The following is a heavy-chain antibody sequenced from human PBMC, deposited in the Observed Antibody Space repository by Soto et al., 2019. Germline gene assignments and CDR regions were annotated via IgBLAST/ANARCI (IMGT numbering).Heavy chain of an antibody. J-gene: IGHJ4*02. CDR2: ISASGDAT. V-gene: IGHV3-23*01. CDR3: AKKVTIYAVDPADY. D-gene: IGHD3-3*01. CDR1: GFTFSDFG. Sequence: PGGSLRLSCAASGFTFSDFGMSWVRQAPGKGLEWASVISASGDATYYAASVKGRFTLSRDNSKNTLYLQMNSLTVADTAVYYCAKKVTIYAVDPADYWGQGTQVTVSS.